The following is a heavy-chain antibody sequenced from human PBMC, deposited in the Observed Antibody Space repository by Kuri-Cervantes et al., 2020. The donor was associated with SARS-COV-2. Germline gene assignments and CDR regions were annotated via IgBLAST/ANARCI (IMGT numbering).Heavy chain of an antibody. V-gene: IGHV3-30-3*01. J-gene: IGHJ4*02. Sequence: GESLKISCAASGFTFSSYAMHWVRQAPGKGLEWVAVISYDGSNKYYADSVKGRFTISRDNSKNTLYLQMNSLRAEDTAVYYCARDGGYRTSSSLDYWGQGTLVTVSS. CDR1: GFTFSSYA. D-gene: IGHD3-16*02. CDR2: ISYDGSNK. CDR3: ARDGGYRTSSSLDY.